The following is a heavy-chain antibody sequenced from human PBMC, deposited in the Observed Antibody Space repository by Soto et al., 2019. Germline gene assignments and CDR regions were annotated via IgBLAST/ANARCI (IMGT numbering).Heavy chain of an antibody. D-gene: IGHD3-10*02. V-gene: IGHV3-23*01. CDR1: VFTFSSYA. Sequence: GGPLRISCAASVFTFSSYAMSWVRQAPGKGLEWVSAISGSGGSTYYADSVKGRFTISRDNSKNTLYLQMNSLRAEDTAVYYCAKEPVLPHAPPPFDPWGQRTLLTATS. CDR3: AKEPVLPHAPPPFDP. CDR2: ISGSGGST. J-gene: IGHJ5*02.